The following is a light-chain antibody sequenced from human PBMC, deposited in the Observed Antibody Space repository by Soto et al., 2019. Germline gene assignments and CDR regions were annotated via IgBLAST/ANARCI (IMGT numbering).Light chain of an antibody. CDR3: QSSDDTGDYYL. J-gene: IGLJ1*01. CDR2: KDT. V-gene: IGLV3-25*02. CDR1: ELSKQY. Sequence: SYELTQPPSVSVSPGQTARITCCGDELSKQYSFWYQQKPGQAPVLVIYKDTERASGIPERFSGSSSGTTVTLTISGVRAEDEATYYCQSSDDTGDYYLFGTGTKVTVL.